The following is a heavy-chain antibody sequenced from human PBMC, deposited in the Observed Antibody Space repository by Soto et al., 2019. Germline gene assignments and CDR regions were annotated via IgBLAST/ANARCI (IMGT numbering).Heavy chain of an antibody. V-gene: IGHV3-23*01. Sequence: GGSLRLSCAASGFTFDSYAMSWVRQAPGKGLEWVSVISGDGSNTYYVDSVKGRFTISRDNAKNSLYLQMNSLRAEDTAVYYCARVDMDLIQLWLALDYWGQGTLVTVSS. J-gene: IGHJ4*02. CDR1: GFTFDSYA. CDR2: ISGDGSNT. CDR3: ARVDMDLIQLWLALDY. D-gene: IGHD5-18*01.